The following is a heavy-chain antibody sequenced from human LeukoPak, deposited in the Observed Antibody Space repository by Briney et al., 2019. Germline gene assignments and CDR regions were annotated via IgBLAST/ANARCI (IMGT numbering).Heavy chain of an antibody. D-gene: IGHD6-6*01. CDR1: GGSISSYY. CDR3: ARGRVAARHSGSSWHHIFDY. CDR2: IYTSGST. Sequence: SETLSLTCTVSGGSISSYYWSWIRQPPGKGLEWIGYIYTSGSTNYNPSLKSRVTISVDTSKNQFSLKLSSVTAADTAVYYCARGRVAARHSGSSWHHIFDYWGQGTLVTVSS. V-gene: IGHV4-4*09. J-gene: IGHJ4*02.